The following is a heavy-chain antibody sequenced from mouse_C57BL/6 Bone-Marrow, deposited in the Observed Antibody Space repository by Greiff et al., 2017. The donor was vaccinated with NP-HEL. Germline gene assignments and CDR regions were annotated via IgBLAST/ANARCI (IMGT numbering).Heavy chain of an antibody. V-gene: IGHV1-74*01. CDR1: GYTFTSYW. CDR2: IHPSDSDT. J-gene: IGHJ4*01. D-gene: IGHD2-14*01. Sequence: QVQLQQPGAELVKPGASVKVSCKASGYTFTSYWMHWVKQRPGQGLEWIGRIHPSDSDTNYNQKFKGKATLTVDKSSSTAYMQLSSLTSEDSAVYYCAMTKPPGGYEDYYAMDYWGQGTSVTVSS. CDR3: AMTKPPGGYEDYYAMDY.